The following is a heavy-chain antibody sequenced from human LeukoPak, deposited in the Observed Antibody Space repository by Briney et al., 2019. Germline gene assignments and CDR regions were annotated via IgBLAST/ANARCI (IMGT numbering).Heavy chain of an antibody. CDR1: GFTFSNAW. V-gene: IGHV3-15*01. J-gene: IGHJ6*02. CDR2: IKSKTGGGTT. D-gene: IGHD3-22*01. Sequence: PGGSLRLSCAASGFTFSNAWISWVRQAPGKGLEWVGRIKSKTGGGTTDHAAPVKGRFTISRDDSKNTLYLQMTRLKTEDTAVYYCTTDPPPYYDSSGQHPYYYGMDVWGQGTSVTVSS. CDR3: TTDPPPYYDSSGQHPYYYGMDV.